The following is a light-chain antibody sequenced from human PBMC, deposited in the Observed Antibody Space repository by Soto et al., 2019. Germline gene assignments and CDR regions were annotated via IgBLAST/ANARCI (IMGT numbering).Light chain of an antibody. J-gene: IGKJ1*01. V-gene: IGKV1-39*01. CDR1: QSISSY. Sequence: DIQMTQSPSSLSASVGDRVTITCPASQSISSYLNWFQHKPGKAPKLLIYAASSLQSGVPSRFSGSGSGTDFTLTISSLQPEDFATYSCQQSYTTPWTFGQGTKVEI. CDR2: AAS. CDR3: QQSYTTPWT.